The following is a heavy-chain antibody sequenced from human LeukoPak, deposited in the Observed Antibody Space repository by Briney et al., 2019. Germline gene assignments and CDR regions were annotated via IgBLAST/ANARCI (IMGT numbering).Heavy chain of an antibody. CDR1: GGSFSGYY. J-gene: IGHJ6*02. CDR2: INHSGST. Sequence: SETLSLTCAVYGGSFSGYYWSWIRQPPGKGLERIGEINHSGSTNYNPSLKSRVTISVDTSKNQFSLKLSSVTAADTAVYYCARLKCISTTCPSRYVMDVWGQGTTVTVSS. CDR3: ARLKCISTTCPSRYVMDV. V-gene: IGHV4-34*01. D-gene: IGHD2-2*01.